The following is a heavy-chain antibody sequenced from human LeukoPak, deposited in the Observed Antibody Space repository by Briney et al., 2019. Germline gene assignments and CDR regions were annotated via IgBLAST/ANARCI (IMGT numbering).Heavy chain of an antibody. CDR3: ARDQVECTGGTCQSRVGFDF. CDR1: GFTFSNYA. J-gene: IGHJ4*02. D-gene: IGHD2-8*02. V-gene: IGHV3-30-3*01. Sequence: GGSLRLSCADSGFTFSNYAMHWVRQTPGKGLEWVAVISYDGSTKYYADSVKGRFNISRDNSKNTLYLQMNTLRPEDTAVYYCARDQVECTGGTCQSRVGFDFWGQGTLVTVSS. CDR2: ISYDGSTK.